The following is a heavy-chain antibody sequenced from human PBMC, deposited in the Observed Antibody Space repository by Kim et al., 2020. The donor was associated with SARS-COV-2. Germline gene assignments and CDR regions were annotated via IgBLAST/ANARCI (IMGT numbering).Heavy chain of an antibody. D-gene: IGHD3-3*01. CDR1: GFTVTKNY. J-gene: IGHJ4*02. Sequence: GGSLRLSCAASGFTVTKNYLSWVRQSPEKGLEWVSIVYSDGATYYADSVKGRFTVSRDSSKNTISLQMSSLRVEDTAIYYCARHFGVEQTAFDSWGQGALVSVSS. V-gene: IGHV3-66*04. CDR2: VYSDGAT. CDR3: ARHFGVEQTAFDS.